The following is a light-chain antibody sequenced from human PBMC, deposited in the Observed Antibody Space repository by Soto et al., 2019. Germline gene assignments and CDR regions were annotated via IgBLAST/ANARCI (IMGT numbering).Light chain of an antibody. V-gene: IGLV2-14*01. Sequence: QSALTQPASVSGSPGQSITISCTGTNSDVGGYNYVSWYQQHPGKAPKFMIYDVSSRPSGVSDRFSGSKSGNTASLTISGLQAEDEADYYCKSYTTSNTRPIVFGTGTKVTVL. CDR1: NSDVGGYNY. J-gene: IGLJ1*01. CDR3: KSYTTSNTRPIV. CDR2: DVS.